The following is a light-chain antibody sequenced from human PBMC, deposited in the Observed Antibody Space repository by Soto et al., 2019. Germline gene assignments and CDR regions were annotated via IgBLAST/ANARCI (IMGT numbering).Light chain of an antibody. CDR1: QSISSY. CDR2: AAS. J-gene: IGKJ2*01. Sequence: DIQMTQSPSSLSASVGDKVTITCRASQSISSYLNWYQQRPGKAPKLLIYAASSLERGVSSRFSGSGSVTDFTLTISSLHPEDSAAYYCQQSYNIPRTLGQGTKLEIK. CDR3: QQSYNIPRT. V-gene: IGKV1-39*01.